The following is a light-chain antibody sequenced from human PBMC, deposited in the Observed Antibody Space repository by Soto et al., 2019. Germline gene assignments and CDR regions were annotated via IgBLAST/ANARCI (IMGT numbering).Light chain of an antibody. J-gene: IGKJ2*01. Sequence: EIVLTQSPGILSLSPGERVTLSCRASQNIRSSLAWYQQRPGQAPRLLIYDASTRATGIPPRFSGGGSGTEFTVTISSLQSEDFAIYYCQQYDIWPPYTFGQGTKVDIK. CDR2: DAS. V-gene: IGKV3-15*01. CDR3: QQYDIWPPYT. CDR1: QNIRSS.